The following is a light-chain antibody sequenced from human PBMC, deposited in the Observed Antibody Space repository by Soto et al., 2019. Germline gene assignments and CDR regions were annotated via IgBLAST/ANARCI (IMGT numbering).Light chain of an antibody. CDR2: DAS. V-gene: IGKV1-33*01. J-gene: IGKJ4*01. Sequence: DIQMTQSPSSLSASVGDRVTITCQASQGISNYLNWYQQKPVKAPTLLTSDASNLETGVPSRCSGSGSETAFTFTISSLQPEDIATYYWQQYDNLPLTFGGGTKVEIK. CDR3: QQYDNLPLT. CDR1: QGISNY.